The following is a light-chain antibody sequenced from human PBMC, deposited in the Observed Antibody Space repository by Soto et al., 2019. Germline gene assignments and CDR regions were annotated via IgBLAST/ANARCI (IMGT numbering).Light chain of an antibody. CDR3: QQYGSSPYT. Sequence: EIVLTQSPGTPSLSPGERATLSCRASQSVSNSYLAWYQQKPGQAPRLLIFGASNRATGIPDRFSGSGSGTDFTLTISRLEPEDFAVYYCQQYGSSPYTFGQGTKVDIK. CDR1: QSVSNSY. V-gene: IGKV3-20*01. J-gene: IGKJ2*01. CDR2: GAS.